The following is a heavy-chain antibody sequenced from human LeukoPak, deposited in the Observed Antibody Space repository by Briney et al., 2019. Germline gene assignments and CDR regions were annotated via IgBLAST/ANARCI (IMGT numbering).Heavy chain of an antibody. CDR1: GFTFSSYA. J-gene: IGHJ6*02. CDR3: ARSEMYYDILTGYSPYYYHGMDV. V-gene: IGHV3-30-3*01. CDR2: ISYDGSNK. Sequence: LPGGSLRLSCAASGFTFSSYAMPWVRQAPGKGLEWVAVISYDGSNKYYADSVKGRFTISRDNSKNTLYLQMNSLRAEDTAVYYCARSEMYYDILTGYSPYYYHGMDVWGQGTTVTVSS. D-gene: IGHD3-9*01.